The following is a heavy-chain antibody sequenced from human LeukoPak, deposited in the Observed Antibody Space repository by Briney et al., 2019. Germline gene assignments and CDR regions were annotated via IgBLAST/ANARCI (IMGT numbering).Heavy chain of an antibody. CDR3: ARGHFDYGDCGSATDY. D-gene: IGHD4-17*01. Sequence: PGGSLRLSCAASGFTFSSYWMHWVRQAPGKGLVWVSRINSDGSSTSYADSVKGRFTISRDNAKNTLYLQMNSLRAEDTAVYYCARGHFDYGDCGSATDYWGQGTLVTVSS. V-gene: IGHV3-74*01. CDR2: INSDGSST. CDR1: GFTFSSYW. J-gene: IGHJ4*02.